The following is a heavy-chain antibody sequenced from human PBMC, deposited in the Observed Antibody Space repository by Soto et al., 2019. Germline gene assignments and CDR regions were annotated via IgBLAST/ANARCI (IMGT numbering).Heavy chain of an antibody. J-gene: IGHJ5*02. CDR2: INGGGDVK. CDR3: ARLSGDGFWKSYSPYNLFES. CDR1: GFAFANYE. D-gene: IGHD3-3*01. V-gene: IGHV3-48*03. Sequence: GGSLRLSCAASGFAFANYEMHWVRQAPGKVLDWVAYINGGGDVKYYADSVEGRFTISRDNAKNALFLQMDNLRAEDTAIYYCARLSGDGFWKSYSPYNLFESWRQGA.